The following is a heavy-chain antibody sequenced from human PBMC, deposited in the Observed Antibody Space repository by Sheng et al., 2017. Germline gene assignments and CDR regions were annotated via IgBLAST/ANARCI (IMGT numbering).Heavy chain of an antibody. CDR1: GYTFTTYH. CDR3: ARFTSGSPDDF. V-gene: IGHV1-46*01. J-gene: IGHJ4*02. CDR2: INPRDGRT. Sequence: VQLVQSGAEVKEPGASVRVSCKAFGYTFTTYHMHWVRRAPGQGLEWMGLINPRDGRTTYAQKFQGRVTMIADTSTSTVYMDLSSLTYEDTAIYYCARFTSGSPDDFWGQGTLVTVSS. D-gene: IGHD3-10*01.